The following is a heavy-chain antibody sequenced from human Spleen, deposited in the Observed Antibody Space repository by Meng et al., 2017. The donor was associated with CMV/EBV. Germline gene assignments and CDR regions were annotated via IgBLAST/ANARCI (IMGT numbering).Heavy chain of an antibody. J-gene: IGHJ5*02. V-gene: IGHV1-24*01. CDR3: ATQQLLWFGESFDP. D-gene: IGHD3-10*01. CDR1: GYTLTELS. CDR2: FDPEDGET. Sequence: VSGYTLTELSMHWVRQAPGKGLEWIGGFDPEDGETIYAQKFQGRVTMTEDTSTDTAYMELSSLRSEDTAVYYCATQQLLWFGESFDPWGQGTLVTVSS.